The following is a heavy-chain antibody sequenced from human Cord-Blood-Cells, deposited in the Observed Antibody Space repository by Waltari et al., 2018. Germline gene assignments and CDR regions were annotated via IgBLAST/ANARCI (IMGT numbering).Heavy chain of an antibody. CDR2: ISSSSSYI. Sequence: EVQLVESGGGLVKPGGSLRPSCAASGFTFSTYSMSWVRQAPGKGLEWVSSISSSSSYIYYADSVKGRFTISRDNAKNSLYLQMNSLRAEDTAVYYCARAAAAGFDYWGQGTLVTVSS. D-gene: IGHD6-13*01. CDR1: GFTFSTYS. CDR3: ARAAAAGFDY. V-gene: IGHV3-21*01. J-gene: IGHJ4*02.